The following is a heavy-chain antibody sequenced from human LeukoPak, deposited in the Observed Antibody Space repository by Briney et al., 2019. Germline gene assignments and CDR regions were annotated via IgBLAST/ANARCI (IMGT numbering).Heavy chain of an antibody. CDR1: GGSFSGYY. V-gene: IGHV4-34*01. CDR3: ARGDDFWSGYYSAPYYYYYGMDV. D-gene: IGHD3-3*01. Sequence: SETLSLTCAVYGGSFSGYYWSWIRQPPGMGLEWIGEINHSGSTNYNPSLKSRVTISVDTSKNQFSLKLSSVTAADTAVYHCARGDDFWSGYYSAPYYYYYGMDVWGQGTTVTVSS. CDR2: INHSGST. J-gene: IGHJ6*02.